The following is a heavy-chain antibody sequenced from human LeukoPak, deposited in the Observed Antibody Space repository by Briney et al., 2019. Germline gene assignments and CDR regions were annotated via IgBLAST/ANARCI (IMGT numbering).Heavy chain of an antibody. CDR1: GFTFSSYA. CDR2: ISSNGGST. V-gene: IGHV3-64D*09. CDR3: TGYSSSWRGDNFDY. D-gene: IGHD6-13*01. J-gene: IGHJ4*02. Sequence: TGGSLRLSCSASGFTFSSYAMHWVRQAPGKGLKYVSAISSNGGSTYYADSVKGRFTISRDNSKNTLYLQMSSLRAEDTAVYYCTGYSSSWRGDNFDYWGQGTLVTVSS.